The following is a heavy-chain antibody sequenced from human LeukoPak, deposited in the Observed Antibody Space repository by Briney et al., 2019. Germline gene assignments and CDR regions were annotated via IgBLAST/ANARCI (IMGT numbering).Heavy chain of an antibody. CDR3: ARRHNYYGSGSYLDY. D-gene: IGHD3-10*01. CDR2: ISAYNGNT. V-gene: IGHV1-18*01. J-gene: IGHJ4*02. CDR1: GYTFTSYG. Sequence: ASVQVSCRASGYTFTSYGISWVRQAPGQGLEWMGWISAYNGNTNYAQKLQGRVTMTTDTSTSTAYMELRSLRSDDTAVYYCARRHNYYGSGSYLDYWGQGTLVTVSS.